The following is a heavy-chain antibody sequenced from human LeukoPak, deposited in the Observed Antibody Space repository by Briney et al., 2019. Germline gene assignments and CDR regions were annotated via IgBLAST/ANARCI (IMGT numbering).Heavy chain of an antibody. V-gene: IGHV3-7*01. CDR2: TKQDGSEK. D-gene: IGHD6-19*01. CDR3: ARGFRGWYAEGFDY. J-gene: IGHJ4*02. Sequence: GGSLRLSCAASGFTFSDYYMSWIRQAPGKGLEWVANTKQDGSEKYYVDSVKGRFTISRDNAKNSLYLQMNTLRAEDTAVYYCARGFRGWYAEGFDYWGQGTLVTVSS. CDR1: GFTFSDYY.